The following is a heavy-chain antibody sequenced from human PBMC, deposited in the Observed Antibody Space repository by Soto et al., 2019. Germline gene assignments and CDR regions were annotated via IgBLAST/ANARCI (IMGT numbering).Heavy chain of an antibody. CDR2: ISIEKGDT. CDR3: ARCYCSVGSCFTCWHFDL. Sequence: QVQVVQSGAEVKKPGASVKVACKASGYSFDTFGMSWVRQAPGQGLEWMGWISIEKGDTNSAQKFQDRVTMTTDTSTSTAYMELRSLTSDXTAVYYCARCYCSVGSCFTCWHFDLWGRGTLVTVSS. D-gene: IGHD2-15*01. V-gene: IGHV1-18*01. J-gene: IGHJ2*01. CDR1: GYSFDTFG.